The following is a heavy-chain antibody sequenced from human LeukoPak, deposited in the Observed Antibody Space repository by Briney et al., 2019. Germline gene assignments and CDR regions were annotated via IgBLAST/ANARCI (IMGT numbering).Heavy chain of an antibody. CDR2: INPSGGST. D-gene: IGHD3-16*01. CDR3: AREGMITLGGGGDNWSAPLDY. J-gene: IGHJ4*02. V-gene: IGHV1-46*01. CDR1: GYTFTSYY. Sequence: EASVKVSCKASGYTFTSYYMHWVRQAPGQGLEWMGIINPSGGSTSYAQKFQGRVTMTRDTSTSTVYMELSSLRSEDTAVYYCAREGMITLGGGGDNWSAPLDYWGQGTLVTVSS.